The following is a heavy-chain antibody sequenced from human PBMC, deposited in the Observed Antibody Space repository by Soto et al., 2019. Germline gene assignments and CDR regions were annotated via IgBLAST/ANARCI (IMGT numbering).Heavy chain of an antibody. Sequence: TLSLTCTVSGGSISRSSYYWGWIRQKTGKGLEWIGSIYYSGYNYYNTSLKSRDTIYVDTSKKQFSLKMRSVTAADKAVYYCXIHNGPLYVGYYYDMDVWRQGTTVT. CDR2: IYYSGYN. CDR3: XIHNGPLYVGYYYDMDV. J-gene: IGHJ6*02. D-gene: IGHD3-16*01. CDR1: GGSISRSSYY. V-gene: IGHV4-39*01.